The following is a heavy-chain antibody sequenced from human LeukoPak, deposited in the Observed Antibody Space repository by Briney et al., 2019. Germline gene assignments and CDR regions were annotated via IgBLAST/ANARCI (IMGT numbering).Heavy chain of an antibody. CDR1: GFTLSSYA. V-gene: IGHV3-23*01. D-gene: IGHD6-13*01. Sequence: PGGSLRLSCAASGFTLSSYAMSWVRQAPGKGLEWVSAISGSGGSTYYADSVKGRFTISRDNSKNTLYLQMNSLRAEDTAVYYCAKGISSWYYNYYYYMDVWGKGTTVTVSS. CDR2: ISGSGGST. CDR3: AKGISSWYYNYYYYMDV. J-gene: IGHJ6*03.